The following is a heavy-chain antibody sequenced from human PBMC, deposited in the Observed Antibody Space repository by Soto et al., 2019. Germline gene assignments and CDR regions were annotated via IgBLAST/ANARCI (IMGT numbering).Heavy chain of an antibody. D-gene: IGHD3-3*01. CDR3: ASMTPDYDFWSGYGTYYYYYGMDV. J-gene: IGHJ6*02. V-gene: IGHV4-34*01. Sequence: PSETLSLTCAVYGGSFSGYYWSWIRQPPGKGLEWIGEINHSGSTNYNPSLKSRVTISVDTSKNQFSLKLSSVTAADTAVYYCASMTPDYDFWSGYGTYYYYYGMDVWGQGTTVTVSS. CDR1: GGSFSGYY. CDR2: INHSGST.